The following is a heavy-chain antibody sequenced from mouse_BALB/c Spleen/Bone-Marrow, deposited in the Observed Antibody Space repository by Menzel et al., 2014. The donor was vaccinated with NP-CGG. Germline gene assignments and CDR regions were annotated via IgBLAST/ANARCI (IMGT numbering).Heavy chain of an antibody. V-gene: IGHV1S135*01. CDR3: ARGNTVVVPYFDY. Sequence: VQLQQPGPELVKPGASMKISCKASGYSFTGYTMNWVKQSHGKNLEWIGLINPYNGGTSYNQKFKGKATLTVDKSSSTAYMDLLSLTSEDSAVYYCARGNTVVVPYFDYWGQGTTLTVSS. J-gene: IGHJ2*01. CDR1: GYSFTGYT. CDR2: INPYNGGT. D-gene: IGHD1-1*01.